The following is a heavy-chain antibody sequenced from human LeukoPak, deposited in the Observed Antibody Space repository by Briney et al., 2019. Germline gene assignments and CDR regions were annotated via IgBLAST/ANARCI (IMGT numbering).Heavy chain of an antibody. CDR2: IYYSGST. Sequence: SETLSLTCTVSGGSISSSSYYWGWIRQPPGKGLEWIGSIYYSGSTYYNPSLKSRVTISVDTSKNQFSLKLSSVTAADTAVYYCARGGYCSSTSCYRTSYFDYWGQGTLVTVSS. CDR3: ARGGYCSSTSCYRTSYFDY. V-gene: IGHV4-39*01. CDR1: GGSISSSSYY. J-gene: IGHJ4*02. D-gene: IGHD2-2*01.